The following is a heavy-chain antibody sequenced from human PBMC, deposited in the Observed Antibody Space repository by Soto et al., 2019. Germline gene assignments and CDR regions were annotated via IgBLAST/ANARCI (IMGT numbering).Heavy chain of an antibody. D-gene: IGHD6-6*01. CDR2: INPNSGGT. CDR1: GYTFTGYY. Sequence: QVQLVQSGAEVKKPGAYVKVSCKASGYTFTGYYMHWVRQAPGQGLEWMGWINPNSGGTNYAQKFKGRVTMTRDTSISTAYMELSRLRADDTAVYYCARELAARLYYYYCMAVWGQGTTVTVSS. V-gene: IGHV1-2*02. J-gene: IGHJ6*02. CDR3: ARELAARLYYYYCMAV.